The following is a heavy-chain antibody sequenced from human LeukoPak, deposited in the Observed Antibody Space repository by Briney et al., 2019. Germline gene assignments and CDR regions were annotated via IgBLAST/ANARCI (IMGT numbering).Heavy chain of an antibody. J-gene: IGHJ4*02. V-gene: IGHV4-59*01. Sequence: PSETLSLTCTVSGDSISTYYWSWIRQPPGKGLEWLGYIYYSGSTNYNPSLKSRVTISVDTSKNQFSLKLSSVTAADTAVYYCARGGQQLQYYFDYWGQGTLVTVSS. CDR3: ARGGQQLQYYFDY. D-gene: IGHD6-13*01. CDR2: IYYSGST. CDR1: GDSISTYY.